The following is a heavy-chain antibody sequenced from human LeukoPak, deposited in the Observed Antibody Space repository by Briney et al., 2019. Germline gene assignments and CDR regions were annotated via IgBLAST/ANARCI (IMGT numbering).Heavy chain of an antibody. D-gene: IGHD6-19*01. CDR2: IYYSGST. J-gene: IGHJ4*02. Sequence: PSETLSLTCTVSGGSISSSSYYWGWIRQPPGKGLEWIGNIYYSGSTYYNPSLKSRVTISVHTSKNQFSLKLSSVTAADTAVYYCAKYTSGWYAVDYWGQGTLVTVSS. CDR1: GGSISSSSYY. V-gene: IGHV4-39*01. CDR3: AKYTSGWYAVDY.